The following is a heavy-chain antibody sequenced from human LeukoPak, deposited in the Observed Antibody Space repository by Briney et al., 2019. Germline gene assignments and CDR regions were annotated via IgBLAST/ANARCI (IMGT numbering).Heavy chain of an antibody. CDR3: ASSPGIAAAGHHLDP. Sequence: SVKVSXKASGGTFSSYAISWVRQAPGQGLEWMGRFIPIFGTANYAQKFQGRVTITTDESTSTAYMELSSLRSEDTAVYYCASSPGIAAAGHHLDPWGQGTLVTVSS. V-gene: IGHV1-69*05. CDR2: FIPIFGTA. D-gene: IGHD6-13*01. CDR1: GGTFSSYA. J-gene: IGHJ5*02.